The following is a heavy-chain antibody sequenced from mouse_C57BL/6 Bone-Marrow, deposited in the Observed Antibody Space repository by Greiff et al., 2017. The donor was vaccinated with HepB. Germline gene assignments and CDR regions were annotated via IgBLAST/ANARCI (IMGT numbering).Heavy chain of an antibody. CDR1: GYTFTSYW. CDR3: ARGVKKAWFAY. Sequence: QVQLQQPGAELVKPGASVKMSCKASGYTFTSYWITWVKQRPGQGLEWIGDIYPGSGSTNYNEKFKSKATLTVETSSSTAYMQLSSLTSEDSAVYYCARGVKKAWFAYWGQGTLVTVSA. CDR2: IYPGSGST. J-gene: IGHJ3*01. D-gene: IGHD2-2*01. V-gene: IGHV1-55*01.